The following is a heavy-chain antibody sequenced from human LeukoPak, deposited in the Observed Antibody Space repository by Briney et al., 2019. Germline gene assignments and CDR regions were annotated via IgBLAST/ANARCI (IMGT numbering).Heavy chain of an antibody. CDR3: VIWGDYDVLTGYYVPDY. CDR1: GFTFSNYA. Sequence: QPGASLRLSCVASGFTFSNYAMSWVRQAPGKGLEWVSAITGSGTNRYYADSLKGRFTTSRDNSKNTVFLQMISLRHEDTAIYYCVIWGDYDVLTGYYVPDYWGQGTLVTVAS. V-gene: IGHV3-23*01. D-gene: IGHD3-9*01. J-gene: IGHJ4*02. CDR2: ITGSGTNR.